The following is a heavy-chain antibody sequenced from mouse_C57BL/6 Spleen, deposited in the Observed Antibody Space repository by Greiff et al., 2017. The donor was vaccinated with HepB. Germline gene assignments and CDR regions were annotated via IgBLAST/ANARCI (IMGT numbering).Heavy chain of an antibody. D-gene: IGHD3-3*01. CDR3: ARQGLDYCFDY. CDR1: GFTFSSYG. J-gene: IGHJ2*01. CDR2: ISSGGSYT. V-gene: IGHV5-6*01. Sequence: EVKLMESGGDLVKPGGSLKLSCAASGFTFSSYGMSWVRQTPDKRLEWVATISSGGSYTYYPDSVKGRFTISRDNAKNTLYLQMSSLKSEDTAMYYCARQGLDYCFDYWGQGTTLTVSS.